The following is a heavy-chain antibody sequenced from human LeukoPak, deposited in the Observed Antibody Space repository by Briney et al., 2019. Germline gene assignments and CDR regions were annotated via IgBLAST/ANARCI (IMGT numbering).Heavy chain of an antibody. CDR3: ASWAGGNAPVACFDY. D-gene: IGHD2-21*01. V-gene: IGHV1-2*02. Sequence: ASVKVSCKPSGYTFTGYYMHWMRQAPGQGLEWMGWINLNSGGTNYAQKFQGRVTMTRDTSISTAYMELSRLRPDDTAVYYCASWAGGNAPVACFDYWGQGTLVTVSS. CDR2: INLNSGGT. CDR1: GYTFTGYY. J-gene: IGHJ4*02.